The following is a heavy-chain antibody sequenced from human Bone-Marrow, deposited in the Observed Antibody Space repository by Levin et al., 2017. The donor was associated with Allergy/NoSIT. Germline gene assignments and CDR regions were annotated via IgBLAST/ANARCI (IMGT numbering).Heavy chain of an antibody. J-gene: IGHJ4*02. CDR2: ISISGNHI. CDR1: GFTFSNYN. CDR3: ARDPMTCSGGSCYHFDY. D-gene: IGHD2-15*01. V-gene: IGHV3-21*01. Sequence: NPGGSLRLSCAASGFTFSNYNMHWVRQAPGKGLEWVSSISISGNHIYYADSVKGRFTISRDNAKNSLYLQMNDLTAEDTAMYYCARDPMTCSGGSCYHFDYWGQGTLVTVSS.